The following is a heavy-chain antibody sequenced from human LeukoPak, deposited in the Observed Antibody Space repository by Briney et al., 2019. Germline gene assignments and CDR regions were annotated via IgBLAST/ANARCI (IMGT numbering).Heavy chain of an antibody. CDR1: GGSFSGYY. D-gene: IGHD4-17*01. J-gene: IGHJ4*02. CDR2: INHSGST. Sequence: PSETLSLTCAVYGGSFSGYYWSWIRQPPGKGLEWIGEINHSGSTNYNPSLKSRVTTSVDTSKNQFSLKLSSVTAADTAVYYCAQTVTTYYFDYWGQGTLVTVSS. V-gene: IGHV4-34*01. CDR3: AQTVTTYYFDY.